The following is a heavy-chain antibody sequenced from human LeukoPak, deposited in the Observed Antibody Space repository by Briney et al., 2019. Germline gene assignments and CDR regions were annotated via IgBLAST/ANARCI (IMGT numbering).Heavy chain of an antibody. V-gene: IGHV1-69*04. CDR2: IIPILGIA. CDR1: GGTFSSYA. Sequence: GASVKVSCKASGGTFSSYAISWVRQAPGQGLEWMGRIIPILGIANYAQKFQGRVTITADKSTSTAYMELSSLRSEDTAVYYCARDRSSSWYLNPLNWFDPSGQGTLVTVSS. CDR3: ARDRSSSWYLNPLNWFDP. J-gene: IGHJ5*02. D-gene: IGHD6-13*01.